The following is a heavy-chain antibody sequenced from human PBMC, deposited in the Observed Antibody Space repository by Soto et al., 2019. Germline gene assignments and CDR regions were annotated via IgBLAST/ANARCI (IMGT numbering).Heavy chain of an antibody. CDR1: GSTFSSYD. D-gene: IGHD3-10*02. CDR3: AKDSHGVAPSTMLTY. J-gene: IGHJ4*02. Sequence: PGGSLRLSCAASGSTFSSYDMSWVRQAPGKGLEWVSTISGSGSSTYHAASVKGRFTISRDNSKNTLYLQMNSLRAKDTAVYLCAKDSHGVAPSTMLTYWGQGTLVTVSS. CDR2: ISGSGSST. V-gene: IGHV3-23*01.